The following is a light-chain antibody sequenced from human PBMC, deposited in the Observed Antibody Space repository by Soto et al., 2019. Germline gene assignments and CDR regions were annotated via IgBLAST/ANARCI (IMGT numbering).Light chain of an antibody. J-gene: IGKJ3*01. CDR2: GAS. Sequence: EIVLTQSPGTMSLSPGERATLSCRASQSISSSHLAWYQQKPDQTPRLLIYGASNRATGIPDRFSGSGSGTDFTLTISRLEPEDFAVYYCQHYGNEGTFGPWTQVDLK. CDR3: QHYGNEGT. CDR1: QSISSSH. V-gene: IGKV3-20*01.